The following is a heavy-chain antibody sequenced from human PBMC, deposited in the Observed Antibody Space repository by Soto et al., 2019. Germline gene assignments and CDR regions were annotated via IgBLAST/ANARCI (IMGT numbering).Heavy chain of an antibody. D-gene: IGHD2-2*01. Sequence: GGSLRLSCAASGFTFSSYVMSWVRQAPGKGLEWVSIISDSRGTSTYYADSVKGRFTISRDNSKSTLYLQMHSLRAEYTAVYYCAKANCSSTSCYEVFDPWGQGTLVTVSS. CDR2: ISDSRGTST. CDR1: GFTFSSYV. V-gene: IGHV3-23*01. CDR3: AKANCSSTSCYEVFDP. J-gene: IGHJ5*02.